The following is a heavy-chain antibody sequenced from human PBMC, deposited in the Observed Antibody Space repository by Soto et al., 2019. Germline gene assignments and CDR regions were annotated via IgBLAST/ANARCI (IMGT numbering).Heavy chain of an antibody. CDR3: ARDFRPPYGVRYFDY. CDR1: GFTVSSNY. CDR2: IYSGGST. Sequence: EVQLVESGGGLVQPGGSLRLSCAASGFTVSSNYMSWVRQAPGKGLEWVSVIYSGGSTYYADSVKGRFTISRHHSMXTLYLLMNSLRAEDTAVYYCARDFRPPYGVRYFDYWGQGTLVTVSS. J-gene: IGHJ4*02. D-gene: IGHD4-17*01. V-gene: IGHV3-53*04.